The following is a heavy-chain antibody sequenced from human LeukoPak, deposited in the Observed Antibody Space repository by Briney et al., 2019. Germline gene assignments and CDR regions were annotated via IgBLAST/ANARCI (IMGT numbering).Heavy chain of an antibody. J-gene: IGHJ5*02. CDR3: AKDLILWFGEPVGWFDP. V-gene: IGHV3-23*01. D-gene: IGHD3-10*01. Sequence: GGSLRLSCAASGYTFSSYAMSWVRQAPGKGLEWVSAISGSGGSTYYADSVKGRFTISRDNSKNTLYLQMNSLRAEDTAVYYCAKDLILWFGEPVGWFDPWGQGTLVTVSS. CDR1: GYTFSSYA. CDR2: ISGSGGST.